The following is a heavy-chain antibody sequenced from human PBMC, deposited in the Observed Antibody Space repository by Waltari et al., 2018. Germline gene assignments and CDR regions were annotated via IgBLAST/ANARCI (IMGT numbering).Heavy chain of an antibody. V-gene: IGHV4-59*01. CDR3: ARGKFYYDSSGYRTNWFDP. D-gene: IGHD3-22*01. Sequence: QVQLQESGPGLVRPSETLSLTCTVSGDSISTYYWSWIRQPPGKGLEWIGYIYYSVNTKFNPSLKRRVSISVDTSKNQFVLWLTSVTAADTAVYYCARGKFYYDSSGYRTNWFDPWGQGTLVTVSS. J-gene: IGHJ5*02. CDR2: IYYSVNT. CDR1: GDSISTYY.